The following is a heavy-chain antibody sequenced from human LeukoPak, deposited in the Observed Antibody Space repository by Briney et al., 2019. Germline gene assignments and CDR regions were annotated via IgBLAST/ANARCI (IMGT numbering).Heavy chain of an antibody. CDR2: ISGSGGST. Sequence: GGSLRLSCAASGFTFSSSAMSWVRQAPGKGLEWVSAISGSGGSTYYADSVKGRFTISRDNSKNTLYLQMNSLRAEDTAVYYCAKAPTYYYDSSGLDSYFDYWGQGTLVTVSS. CDR3: AKAPTYYYDSSGLDSYFDY. J-gene: IGHJ4*02. D-gene: IGHD3-22*01. CDR1: GFTFSSSA. V-gene: IGHV3-23*01.